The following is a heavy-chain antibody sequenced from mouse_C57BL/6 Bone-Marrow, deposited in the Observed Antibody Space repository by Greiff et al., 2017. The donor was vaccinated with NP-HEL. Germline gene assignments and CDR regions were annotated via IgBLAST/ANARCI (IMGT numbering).Heavy chain of an antibody. V-gene: IGHV1-64*01. Sequence: VQLQQPGAELVKPGASVKLSCKASGYTFTSYWMHWVKQRPGQGLEWIGMIHPNSGSTNYNEKFKSKATLTVDKSSSTAYMQLSSLTSEDSAVYYCARFQGLRWFAYWGQGTLVTVSA. D-gene: IGHD2-4*01. J-gene: IGHJ3*01. CDR2: IHPNSGST. CDR3: ARFQGLRWFAY. CDR1: GYTFTSYW.